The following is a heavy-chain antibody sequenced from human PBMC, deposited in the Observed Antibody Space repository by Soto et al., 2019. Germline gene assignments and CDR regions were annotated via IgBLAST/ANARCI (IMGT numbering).Heavy chain of an antibody. CDR2: ITGSGGST. D-gene: IGHD3-9*01. CDR3: AKDPPNYDILTGYYSDDVFDI. V-gene: IGHV3-23*01. CDR1: GFTFSSYA. J-gene: IGHJ3*02. Sequence: EVQLLESGGGLVQPGGSLRLSCAASGFTFSSYAMSWVRQAPGKGLKWVSTITGSGGSTYYADSVKGRFTISRDNSKNTLYLQMNSLRAEDTAVYYCAKDPPNYDILTGYYSDDVFDIRGQGTMVTISS.